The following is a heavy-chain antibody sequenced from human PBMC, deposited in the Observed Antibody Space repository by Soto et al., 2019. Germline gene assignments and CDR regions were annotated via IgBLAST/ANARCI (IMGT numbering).Heavy chain of an antibody. J-gene: IGHJ4*02. Sequence: GGSLRLSCAASGFSFSNYGMHWVRQSPGKGLEWVAVIWYDGSNKFYADSVKGRSTVSRDNSKNTLSLQMNNLRAEDTAVYYCARDLTARYIVVEAPTLDSWGQGTLVTVSS. CDR3: ARDLTARYIVVEAPTLDS. CDR2: IWYDGSNK. D-gene: IGHD2-15*01. CDR1: GFSFSNYG. V-gene: IGHV3-33*01.